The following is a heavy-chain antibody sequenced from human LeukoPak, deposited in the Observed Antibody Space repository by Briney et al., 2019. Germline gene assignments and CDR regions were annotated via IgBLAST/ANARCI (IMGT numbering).Heavy chain of an antibody. CDR3: ARSDSASWFDY. D-gene: IGHD6-13*01. CDR2: IYPYDSEI. CDR1: GYIFTSYS. Sequence: GESLNISCKGSGYIFTSYSIAWVRQMPGKGLEWMGVIYPYDSEIRYSPSFQGQVTISADKSISTAYLQWSSLKASDTAMYYCARSDSASWFDYWGQGTLVTVSS. V-gene: IGHV5-51*01. J-gene: IGHJ4*02.